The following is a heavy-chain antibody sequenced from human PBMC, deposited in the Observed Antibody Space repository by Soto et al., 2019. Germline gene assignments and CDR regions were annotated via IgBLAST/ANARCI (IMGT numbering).Heavy chain of an antibody. D-gene: IGHD3-16*02. J-gene: IGHJ4*02. CDR3: ARELYDYIWGSYRYIDY. Sequence: GSLRLSCAASGFTVSSNYMSWVRQAPGKGLEWVSVIYSGGSTYYADSVKGRFTISRDNSKNTLYLQMNSLRAEDTAVYYCARELYDYIWGSYRYIDYWGQGTLVTVSS. CDR2: IYSGGST. CDR1: GFTVSSNY. V-gene: IGHV3-66*01.